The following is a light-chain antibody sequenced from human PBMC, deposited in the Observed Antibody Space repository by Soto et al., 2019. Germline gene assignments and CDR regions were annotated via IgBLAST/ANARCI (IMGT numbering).Light chain of an antibody. V-gene: IGKV3-20*01. J-gene: IGKJ5*01. CDR2: GAS. Sequence: EIVLTQSPGTLSLSPGERATLSCRASQSVSNNYLAWFLQKPGQAPRLLIYGASNRATGIPDRFSGSGSGTDFTLTISRLEPENSAVYYCQQYGSAPITFGQGTRLEI. CDR1: QSVSNNY. CDR3: QQYGSAPIT.